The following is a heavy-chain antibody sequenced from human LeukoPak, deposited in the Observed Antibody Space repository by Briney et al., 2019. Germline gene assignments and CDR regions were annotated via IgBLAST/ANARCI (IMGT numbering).Heavy chain of an antibody. V-gene: IGHV4-38-2*02. D-gene: IGHD2-15*01. CDR3: SRGYCSGDSCYHSYPWFDY. J-gene: IGHJ4*02. CDR2: IYHSGST. CDR1: GYSISSGYY. Sequence: SETLSLTCTVSGYSISSGYYWGWIRQPPGKGLEWIGSIYHSGSTYYNPSLKSRVTISVDTSKNQFSLKLSSVTAADTAVYYCSRGYCSGDSCYHSYPWFDYWGQGTLVTVSS.